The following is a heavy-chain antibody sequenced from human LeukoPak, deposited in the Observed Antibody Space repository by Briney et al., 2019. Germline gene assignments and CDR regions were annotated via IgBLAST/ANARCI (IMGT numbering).Heavy chain of an antibody. J-gene: IGHJ4*02. V-gene: IGHV4-61*01. Sequence: SETLSLTCTVSGGSVSSGSYFWSWIRQPPGKGLEWIGFYNGNTNPSPSLKSRVTISVDTSKSQFSLKLTSVTAADTAVYYCARGYRSSWYQVDYWGQGTLVTVSS. CDR1: GGSVSSGSYF. D-gene: IGHD6-13*01. CDR3: ARGYRSSWYQVDY. CDR2: YNGNT.